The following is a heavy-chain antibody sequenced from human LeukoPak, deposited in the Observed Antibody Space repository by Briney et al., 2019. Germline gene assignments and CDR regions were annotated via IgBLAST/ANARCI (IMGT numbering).Heavy chain of an antibody. Sequence: ASVKVSCKASGYTFTSYYMHWVRQAPGQGLEWMGWISAYNGNTNYAQKLQGRVTMTTDTSTSTAYMELGSLRSDDTAVYYCAREAGTASYYYYGMDVWGQGTTVTVSS. J-gene: IGHJ6*02. CDR2: ISAYNGNT. V-gene: IGHV1-18*04. CDR3: AREAGTASYYYYGMDV. D-gene: IGHD6-19*01. CDR1: GYTFTSYY.